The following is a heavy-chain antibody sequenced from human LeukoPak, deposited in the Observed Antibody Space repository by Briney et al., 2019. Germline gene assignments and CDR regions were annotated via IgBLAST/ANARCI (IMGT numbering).Heavy chain of an antibody. CDR3: ARVHVYSSSFDP. CDR2: IWYDGSNK. V-gene: IGHV3-33*01. Sequence: GGSLRLSCAASGFTFSNYGMYWVRQAPGKGLEWVAVIWYDGSNKYYADSVKGRFTISRDNSKNTLFLQMNSLRAEDTAVYYCARVHVYSSSFDPWGQGALVTVSS. D-gene: IGHD6-6*01. J-gene: IGHJ5*02. CDR1: GFTFSNYG.